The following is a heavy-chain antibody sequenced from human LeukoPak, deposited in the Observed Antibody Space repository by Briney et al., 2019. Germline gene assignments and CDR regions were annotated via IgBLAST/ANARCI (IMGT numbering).Heavy chain of an antibody. D-gene: IGHD1-26*01. CDR3: ARESATDFDY. CDR2: IYTSGST. CDR1: GGSINSYY. V-gene: IGHV4-4*07. J-gene: IGHJ4*02. Sequence: SETLSLTCTVSGGSINSYYWSWIRQPAGKGLEWIGRIYTSGSTNYNPSLKSRVTMSVDTFKKQFPLKLSSVTAADTAVYYCARESATDFDYWGQGTLVTVSS.